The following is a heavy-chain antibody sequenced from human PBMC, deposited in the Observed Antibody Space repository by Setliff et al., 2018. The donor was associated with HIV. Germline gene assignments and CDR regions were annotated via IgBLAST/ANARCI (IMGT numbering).Heavy chain of an antibody. D-gene: IGHD3-3*01. CDR3: ARGGAFWSGDYGFDY. Sequence: SETLSLTCAVSGGSISSNKWWSWVRQPPGKGLEWIGEIYHSGSTKYNPSLKSRVTISVDKSKNQFSLNLTSVTAADTAVYYCARGGAFWSGDYGFDYWGQGTLVTVSS. CDR2: IYHSGST. J-gene: IGHJ4*02. V-gene: IGHV4-4*02. CDR1: GGSISSNKW.